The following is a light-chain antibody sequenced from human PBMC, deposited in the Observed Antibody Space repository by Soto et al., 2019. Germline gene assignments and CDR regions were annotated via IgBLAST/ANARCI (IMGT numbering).Light chain of an antibody. V-gene: IGKV2-24*01. Sequence: DIVLTQTRLSSPVTLGQPASISCRSSQSLVHIDGNTYFNWLQQRPGQHPRLVIYKISNRFPGVPYRFSDSGAGTDFRMKISRVEAEDVGVYYCMQATQSYTFGQGTRLEIK. J-gene: IGKJ2*01. CDR2: KIS. CDR1: QSLVHIDGNTY. CDR3: MQATQSYT.